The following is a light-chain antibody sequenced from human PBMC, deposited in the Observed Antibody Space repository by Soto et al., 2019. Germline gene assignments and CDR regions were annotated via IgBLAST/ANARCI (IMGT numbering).Light chain of an antibody. V-gene: IGKV1-27*01. Sequence: DIQMTQSPSSLSASVGDRVTITCRVSQGISNYLAWYQQKPGKVPKLLIYAASTLQSGVPSRFSGSGSGTDFTLTISSLQPEDVATYYCQKYNSALRGFGQGTRLEIK. CDR2: AAS. CDR3: QKYNSALRG. CDR1: QGISNY. J-gene: IGKJ5*01.